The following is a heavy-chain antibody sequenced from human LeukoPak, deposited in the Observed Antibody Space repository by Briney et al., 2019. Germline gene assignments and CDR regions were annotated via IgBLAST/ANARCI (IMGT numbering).Heavy chain of an antibody. CDR2: ISGSGGST. CDR3: AMDIVVVVAASGWFVP. D-gene: IGHD2-15*01. V-gene: IGHV3-23*01. Sequence: PGGSLRLSCAASGFTFSSYAMSWVRQAPGKGLEWVSAISGSGGSTYYADSVKGRFTISRDNSKNTLYLQMNSLRAEDTAVYYCAMDIVVVVAASGWFVPWGQGTLVTVSS. J-gene: IGHJ5*02. CDR1: GFTFSSYA.